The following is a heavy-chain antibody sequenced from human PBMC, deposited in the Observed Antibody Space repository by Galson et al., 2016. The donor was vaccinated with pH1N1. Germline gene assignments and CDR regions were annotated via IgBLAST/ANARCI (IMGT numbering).Heavy chain of an antibody. CDR2: MSYDGSHK. D-gene: IGHD4-23*01. Sequence: SLRLSCAASGFTFSSYAMHWVRQAPGKGLEWVAVMSYDGSHKYYANSVKGRFPISRDNSKNTLYLQMNSLRAEDTAVYYCARDRLPYGGNTEGIFYYNGMDVWGQGTTVTVSS. CDR3: ARDRLPYGGNTEGIFYYNGMDV. V-gene: IGHV3-30*04. J-gene: IGHJ6*02. CDR1: GFTFSSYA.